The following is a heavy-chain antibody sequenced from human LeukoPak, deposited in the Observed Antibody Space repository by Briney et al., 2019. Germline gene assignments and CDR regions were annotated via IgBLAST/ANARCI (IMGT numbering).Heavy chain of an antibody. CDR2: IYPGDSDT. D-gene: IGHD6-19*01. V-gene: IGHV5-51*01. Sequence: GESLKISCKGSGYSFTSYWIGWVRQMPGKGLEWMGIIYPGDSDTRNSPSFQGQVTISVDKSISTAYLQWSSLKASDTAMYYCARRDSSGWGSFDYWGLGTLVTVSS. J-gene: IGHJ4*02. CDR1: GYSFTSYW. CDR3: ARRDSSGWGSFDY.